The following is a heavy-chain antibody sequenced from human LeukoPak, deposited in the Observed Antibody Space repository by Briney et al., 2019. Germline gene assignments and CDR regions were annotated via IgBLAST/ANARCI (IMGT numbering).Heavy chain of an antibody. CDR3: ARNWGGYEPRLYYYGMDV. D-gene: IGHD3-3*01. CDR1: GFDLSTYA. J-gene: IGHJ6*02. V-gene: IGHV3-33*01. CDR2: IWFDESIK. Sequence: PGRSLRLSCAASGFDLSTYAMHWVRQAPGKGLEWVAVIWFDESIKYYADSVKGRFTISRDNSKNTLYLQMTSLRAEDSAVYYCARNWGGYEPRLYYYGMDVWGQGTTVTVSS.